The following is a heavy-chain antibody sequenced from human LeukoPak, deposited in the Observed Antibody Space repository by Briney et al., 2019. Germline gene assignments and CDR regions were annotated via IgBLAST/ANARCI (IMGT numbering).Heavy chain of an antibody. CDR2: IYSGGTT. Sequence: PGGSLRLSCAASGFTVSSNYMSWVRQAPGKGLEWVSVIYSGGTTNYADSVKGRFTIPRDNSKNTLFLQMNSLRAEDTAVYYCARGGYSSSWYHFDYWGQGTLVTDSS. CDR3: ARGGYSSSWYHFDY. V-gene: IGHV3-53*01. D-gene: IGHD6-13*01. J-gene: IGHJ4*02. CDR1: GFTVSSNY.